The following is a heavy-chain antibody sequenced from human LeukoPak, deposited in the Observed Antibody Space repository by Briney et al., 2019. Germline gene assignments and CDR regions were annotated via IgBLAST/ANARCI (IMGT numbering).Heavy chain of an antibody. D-gene: IGHD5-24*01. J-gene: IGHJ4*02. V-gene: IGHV3-23*01. Sequence: GGSLRPSCAASGFTFSNYAMSWVRQAPGKGLEWVSSISASGRSAYYSDSVEGRFTISRDNSKNTLYLQVIPLRAEDTAVYYCAKRDDSNYALDYWGQGTLVTVSS. CDR2: ISASGRSA. CDR3: AKRDDSNYALDY. CDR1: GFTFSNYA.